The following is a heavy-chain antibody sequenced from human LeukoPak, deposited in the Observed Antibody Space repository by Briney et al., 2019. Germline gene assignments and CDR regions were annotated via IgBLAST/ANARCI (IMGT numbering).Heavy chain of an antibody. CDR2: IYYSGST. CDR3: ARDRAVAGTKYYYGMDV. D-gene: IGHD6-19*01. Sequence: PSETLSLTCTVSGGSISSGGYYWSWIRQHPGKGLEWIGYIYYSGSTYYDPSLKSRVTISVDTSKNQFSLKLSSVTAADTAVYYCARDRAVAGTKYYYGMDVWGQGTTVTVSS. J-gene: IGHJ6*02. V-gene: IGHV4-31*03. CDR1: GGSISSGGYY.